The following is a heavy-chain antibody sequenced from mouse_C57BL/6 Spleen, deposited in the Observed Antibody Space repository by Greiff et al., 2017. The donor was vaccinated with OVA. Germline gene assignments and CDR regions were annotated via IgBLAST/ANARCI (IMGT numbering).Heavy chain of an antibody. CDR1: GFNIKDDY. CDR3: TPYSNSFAY. J-gene: IGHJ3*01. V-gene: IGHV14-4*01. CDR2: IDPENGDT. Sequence: EVQLQQSGAELVRPGASVKLSCTASGFNIKDDYMHWVKQRPEQGLEWIGWIDPENGDTEYASKFQGKATITAVTSSNTAYLQLSSLTSEDTAVYYCTPYSNSFAYWGQGTLVTVSA. D-gene: IGHD2-5*01.